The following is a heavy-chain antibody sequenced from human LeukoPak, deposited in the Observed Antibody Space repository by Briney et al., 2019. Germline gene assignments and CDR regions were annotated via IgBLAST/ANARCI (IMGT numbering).Heavy chain of an antibody. CDR3: ARGPYGSGSYYKFAY. V-gene: IGHV1-18*01. CDR2: ISAYNGNT. Sequence: GASVKVSCKASGYTLTSYGISWVRQAPGQGLEWMGWISAYNGNTNYAQKLQGRVTMTTDTSTSTAYMELRSLRSDDPAVYYCARGPYGSGSYYKFAYWGQGTLVTVSS. CDR1: GYTLTSYG. D-gene: IGHD3-10*01. J-gene: IGHJ4*02.